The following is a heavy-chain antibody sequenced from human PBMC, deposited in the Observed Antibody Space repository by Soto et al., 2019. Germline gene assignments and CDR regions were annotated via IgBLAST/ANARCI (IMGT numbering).Heavy chain of an antibody. CDR2: IYNNGHT. CDR1: GGSISSGDYY. V-gene: IGHV4-30-4*01. CDR3: AGGKAAHFYNGMDV. D-gene: IGHD6-25*01. Sequence: PSETLSLTCIVSGGSISSGDYYWSWIRQPPGKGLEWIGNIYNNGHTFHNPSLTSRLTISLDTSKNQLSLKLSSVTAADTAGYYCAGGKAAHFYNGMDVWDQGTTVTVSS. J-gene: IGHJ6*02.